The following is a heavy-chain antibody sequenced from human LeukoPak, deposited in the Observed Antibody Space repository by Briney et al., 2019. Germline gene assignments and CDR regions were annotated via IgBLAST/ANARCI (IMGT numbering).Heavy chain of an antibody. Sequence: GGSLRLSCAASGFTLSSYEMNWVRQAPGKELEWVSYISSSGSTIYYADSVKGRLTISRDNAKNTLYLQMNSLRAEDTAVYYCARTIGSKNAFDLWGQGTMVTVSS. J-gene: IGHJ3*01. V-gene: IGHV3-48*03. CDR1: GFTLSSYE. D-gene: IGHD1-26*01. CDR3: ARTIGSKNAFDL. CDR2: ISSSGSTI.